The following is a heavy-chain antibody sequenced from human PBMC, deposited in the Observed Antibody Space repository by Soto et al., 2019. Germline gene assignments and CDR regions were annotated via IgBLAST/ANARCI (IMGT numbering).Heavy chain of an antibody. D-gene: IGHD3-10*01. Sequence: GASVKVSCKASGYTFTSYYMHWVRQAPGQGLEWMGIINPSGGSTSYAQKFQGRVTMTRDTSTSTVYMELSSLRSEDTAVYYCARDLSSSGGSGSRVLRVPPSRYYYGMDVWGQGTTVTVSS. J-gene: IGHJ6*02. CDR3: ARDLSSSGGSGSRVLRVPPSRYYYGMDV. CDR1: GYTFTSYY. V-gene: IGHV1-46*01. CDR2: INPSGGST.